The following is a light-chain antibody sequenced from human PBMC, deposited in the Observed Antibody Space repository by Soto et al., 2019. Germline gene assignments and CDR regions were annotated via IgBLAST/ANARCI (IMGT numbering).Light chain of an antibody. CDR3: CSYTTSNTRQIV. V-gene: IGLV2-14*01. Sequence: SELRQAGSECRSPWSSITISSTGTSSDVGGYNYVSWYQQHPGKAPKFMIYDVSNRPSGVSNRFSGSKSGNTASLTISGLQAEDEADYYCCSYTTSNTRQIVFGTGTKVTVL. CDR1: SSDVGGYNY. CDR2: DVS. J-gene: IGLJ1*01.